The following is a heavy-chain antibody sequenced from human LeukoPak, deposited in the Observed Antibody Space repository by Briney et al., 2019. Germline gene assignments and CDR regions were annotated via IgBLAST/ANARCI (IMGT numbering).Heavy chain of an antibody. V-gene: IGHV3-30-3*01. CDR3: GRDTVGYGGAFDI. J-gene: IGHJ3*02. Sequence: PGGSLRLSCVASGFTFSSYNMHWVRQAPGKGLEWVAVISYDGSNKYYADSVKGRSTISRDNSKNTLYLQVSSLRPEDTAVYYCGRDTVGYGGAFDIWGQGTMVTVSS. CDR1: GFTFSSYN. D-gene: IGHD5-18*01. CDR2: ISYDGSNK.